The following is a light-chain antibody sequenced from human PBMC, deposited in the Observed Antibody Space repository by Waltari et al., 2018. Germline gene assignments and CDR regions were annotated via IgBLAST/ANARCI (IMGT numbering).Light chain of an antibody. V-gene: IGLV1-44*01. CDR1: SSNIGSNT. J-gene: IGLJ1*01. CDR3: ATWDDRLNGPV. CDR2: SNN. Sequence: QSVLTQPPSASGTPGQRVTISCSGSSSNIGSNTATWYQQLPGTAPKLLIYSNNQRPSGVPGRFSGSNSGTSASLAISGLQSEDEADYYCATWDDRLNGPVFGTGTQVTVL.